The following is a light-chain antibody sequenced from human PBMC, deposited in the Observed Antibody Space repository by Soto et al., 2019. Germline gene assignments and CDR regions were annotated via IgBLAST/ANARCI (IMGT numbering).Light chain of an antibody. CDR3: QQYVTSPYI. Sequence: DIVLTQSPGTLSLSPGERATLSCRASQSISSSYLAWYQQKPGQAPRLLIHGVSTRATGIPDRFSGSGSGTDFTLTISRLEPEDFAVYYCQQYVTSPYIFGQGTKREIK. J-gene: IGKJ2*01. V-gene: IGKV3-20*01. CDR1: QSISSSY. CDR2: GVS.